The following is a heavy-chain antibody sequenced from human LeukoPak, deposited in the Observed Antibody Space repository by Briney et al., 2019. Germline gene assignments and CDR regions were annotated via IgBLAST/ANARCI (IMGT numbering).Heavy chain of an antibody. V-gene: IGHV4-61*01. J-gene: IGHJ6*02. CDR2: ISNSGST. Sequence: PSETLSLTCTVSGGSIGGNSYWSWIRQPPGKGPEWIGHISNSGSTYYSPSLSSRVTISLDTSKNQFSLKLRSVTAADTAVYYCARVNYDFWSGYPGGMDVWGQGTTVTVSS. CDR3: ARVNYDFWSGYPGGMDV. CDR1: GGSIGGNSY. D-gene: IGHD3-3*01.